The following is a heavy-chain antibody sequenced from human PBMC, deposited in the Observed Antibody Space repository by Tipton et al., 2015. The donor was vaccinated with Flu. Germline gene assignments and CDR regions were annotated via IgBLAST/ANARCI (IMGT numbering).Heavy chain of an antibody. V-gene: IGHV3-33*01. J-gene: IGHJ4*02. CDR2: IWYDGTNK. Sequence: SLRLSCAASGFTFANYGMHWVRQTPGKGLEWVAVIWYDGTNKYYGDTVKGRFTISRENSKNMLYLQMNSLRDEDTAVYYCVRGGHYYDSSGHFHPGKFGSWAQGALVTVSS. CDR3: VRGGHYYDSSGHFHPGKFGS. D-gene: IGHD3-22*01. CDR1: GFTFANYG.